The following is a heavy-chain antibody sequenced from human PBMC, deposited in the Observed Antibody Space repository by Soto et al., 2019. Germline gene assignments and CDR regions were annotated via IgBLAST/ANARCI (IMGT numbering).Heavy chain of an antibody. CDR2: ISASGGSA. J-gene: IGHJ6*02. CDR3: ASSSALWHGMDA. D-gene: IGHD6-6*01. CDR1: GFRFSSYA. Sequence: PGGSLRLSCAAPGFRFSSYAMSWVRQAPGQGPEWLSVISASGGSAYYADSVRGRFTISRDNSKNTLYLQMKSLGAEDTAVYYCASSSALWHGMDAWGQGTTVTAP. V-gene: IGHV3-23*01.